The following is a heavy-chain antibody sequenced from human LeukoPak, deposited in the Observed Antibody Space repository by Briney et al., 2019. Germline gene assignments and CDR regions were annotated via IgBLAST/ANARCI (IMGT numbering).Heavy chain of an antibody. Sequence: SETLSLTCTVSGGSISSGGYYWSWIRQPPGKGLEWIGYIYHSGSTYYNPSLKGRVTISVDRSKNQFSLKLSSVTAADTAVYYCAFRRRGHGLVYWGQGTLVTVSP. V-gene: IGHV4-30-2*01. CDR1: GGSISSGGYY. CDR2: IYHSGST. CDR3: AFRRRGHGLVY. J-gene: IGHJ4*02. D-gene: IGHD3-9*01.